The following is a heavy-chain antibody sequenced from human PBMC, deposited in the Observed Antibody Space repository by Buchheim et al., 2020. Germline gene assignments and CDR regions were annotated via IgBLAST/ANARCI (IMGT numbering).Heavy chain of an antibody. CDR3: ARDHGWRLDY. CDR2: IWYDGSIQ. Sequence: QVQLVESGGGVIHPERSLRLSCVASGFTFSTYGTLWVRHAPGKGLEWLAVIWYDGSIQYYADSVKGRFTISRDNSEKTLYPHMTSLRVGDTAVYCCARDHGWRLDYWGQGTL. J-gene: IGHJ4*02. V-gene: IGHV3-33*01. CDR1: GFTFSTYG. D-gene: IGHD3-10*01.